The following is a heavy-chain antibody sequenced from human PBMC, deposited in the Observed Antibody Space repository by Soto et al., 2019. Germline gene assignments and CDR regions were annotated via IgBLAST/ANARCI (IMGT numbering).Heavy chain of an antibody. Sequence: SETLSLTCTVSGGSISSYYWSWIRQSPGKGLEWIGYIYYSGSTNYNPSLKSRVTISVDTSKNQFSLKLSSVTAADTAVYYRARLGGITIFGVVGYYYYGMDVWGQGTTVTVSS. CDR3: ARLGGITIFGVVGYYYYGMDV. D-gene: IGHD3-3*01. CDR1: GGSISSYY. J-gene: IGHJ6*02. CDR2: IYYSGST. V-gene: IGHV4-59*08.